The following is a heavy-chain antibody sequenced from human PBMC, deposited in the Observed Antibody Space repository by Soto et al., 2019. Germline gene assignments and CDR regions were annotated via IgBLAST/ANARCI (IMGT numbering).Heavy chain of an antibody. CDR3: ASYYGSGSYKAFDI. CDR1: GGTFSSYT. J-gene: IGHJ3*02. Sequence: QVQLVQSGAEVKKPGSSVKVSCKASGGTFSSYTISWVRQAPGQGLEWMGRIIPILGIANYAQKFQGRVTITADKSTSTAYMELSGLRSEDTAVYYCASYYGSGSYKAFDIWGQGTMVTVSS. CDR2: IIPILGIA. D-gene: IGHD3-10*01. V-gene: IGHV1-69*02.